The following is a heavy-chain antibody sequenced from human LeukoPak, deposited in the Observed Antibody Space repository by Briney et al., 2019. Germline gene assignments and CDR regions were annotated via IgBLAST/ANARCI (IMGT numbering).Heavy chain of an antibody. J-gene: IGHJ4*02. Sequence: PSGTLSLTCAVSGGSISGSNWWSWVRQAPGKGLEWVANIRQDGSDKYYVDSVKGRFTISRDNAKNSLYLQMNSLRAEDTAVYYCARDGGSAIPFDYWGQGTLVTVSS. CDR2: IRQDGSDK. V-gene: IGHV3-7*01. CDR1: GGSISGSNW. CDR3: ARDGGSAIPFDY.